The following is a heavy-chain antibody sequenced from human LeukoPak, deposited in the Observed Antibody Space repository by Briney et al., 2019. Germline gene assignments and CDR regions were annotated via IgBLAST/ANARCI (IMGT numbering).Heavy chain of an antibody. D-gene: IGHD3-9*01. CDR3: TTENSALQYFDWINWFDP. Sequence: GGSLRLSCAASGFTFSSYAMSWVRQAPGKGLEWVSAISGSGGSTYYAAPVKGRFTISRDDSKNTLYLQMNSLKTEDTAVYYCTTENSALQYFDWINWFDPWGQGTLVTVSS. V-gene: IGHV3-23*01. J-gene: IGHJ5*02. CDR2: ISGSGGST. CDR1: GFTFSSYA.